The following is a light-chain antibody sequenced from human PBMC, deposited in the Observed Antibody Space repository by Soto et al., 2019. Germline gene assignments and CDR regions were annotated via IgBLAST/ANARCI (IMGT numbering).Light chain of an antibody. Sequence: QSVLTQPPSASGTPGQRVTISCSGGSSNIGNNFGYWYQQLPGTAPKLLIYRNDQRPSGVPDRFSGSKSGTSASLAISGLRSEDEADYYCAAWDDSLNGVVFGGGTQLTVL. CDR2: RND. V-gene: IGLV1-47*01. CDR1: SSNIGNNF. J-gene: IGLJ2*01. CDR3: AAWDDSLNGVV.